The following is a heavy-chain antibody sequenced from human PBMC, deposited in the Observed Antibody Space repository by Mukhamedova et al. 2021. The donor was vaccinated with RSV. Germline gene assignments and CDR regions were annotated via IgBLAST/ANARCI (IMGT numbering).Heavy chain of an antibody. J-gene: IGHJ5*02. D-gene: IGHD3/OR15-3a*01. CDR2: GSDGST. CDR3: AKVYVGTGYSLHP. V-gene: IGHV3-23*01. Sequence: GSDGSTYYADSVKGRFTISRDNSKNTLYLQMNSLRAEDTAVYYCAKVYVGTGYSLHPWGQGTLVTVSS.